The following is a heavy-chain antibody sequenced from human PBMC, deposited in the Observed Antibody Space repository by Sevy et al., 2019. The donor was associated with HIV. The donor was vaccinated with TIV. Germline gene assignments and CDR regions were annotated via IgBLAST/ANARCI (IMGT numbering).Heavy chain of an antibody. Sequence: SVKVSCKASGGTFSSYAISWVRQAPGQGLEWMGGIIPIFGTANYAQKFQGRVTITADESTSTAYMELSSLRSEDTAVYYCARGEGYSYGSAFDIWGQGTMVTVSS. CDR1: GGTFSSYA. CDR3: ARGEGYSYGSAFDI. J-gene: IGHJ3*02. V-gene: IGHV1-69*13. D-gene: IGHD5-18*01. CDR2: IIPIFGTA.